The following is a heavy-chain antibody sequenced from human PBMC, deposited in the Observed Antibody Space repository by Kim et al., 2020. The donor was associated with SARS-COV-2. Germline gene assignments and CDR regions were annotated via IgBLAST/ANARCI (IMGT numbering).Heavy chain of an antibody. Sequence: GGSLRLSCAASGFTFSSYWMTWVRQAPGKGLEWVANIKQDGSDKYYVDSVKGRFTISRDNAKISLFLQMNGLRAEDTAVYYCARGGYYYAWESYRAPYYFDYWGQGTLVTVSS. J-gene: IGHJ4*02. CDR3: ARGGYYYAWESYRAPYYFDY. CDR1: GFTFSSYW. CDR2: IKQDGSDK. D-gene: IGHD3-16*02. V-gene: IGHV3-7*05.